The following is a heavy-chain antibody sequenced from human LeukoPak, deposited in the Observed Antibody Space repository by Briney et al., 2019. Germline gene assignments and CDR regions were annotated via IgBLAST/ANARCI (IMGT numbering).Heavy chain of an antibody. D-gene: IGHD1-1*01. Sequence: PGGPLRLSCAASGFTFSDYYMSWIRQAPGEGPEWVSYISTSGSTIYYADSVKGRFTISRDNAKNSLYLQMNSLRVEDTAVYYCARVRYGLTGYFYYYMDVWGKGTTVTVSS. V-gene: IGHV3-11*04. CDR1: GFTFSDYY. J-gene: IGHJ6*03. CDR3: ARVRYGLTGYFYYYMDV. CDR2: ISTSGSTI.